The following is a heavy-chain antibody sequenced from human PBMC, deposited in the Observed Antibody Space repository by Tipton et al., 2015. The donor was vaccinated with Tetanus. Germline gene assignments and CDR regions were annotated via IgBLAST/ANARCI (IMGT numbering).Heavy chain of an antibody. CDR3: ARDSYDFWSGYYTGSSYFDY. CDR1: GFTFSRYW. CDR2: IMEDGSEK. J-gene: IGHJ4*02. Sequence: SLRLSCAASGFTFSRYWMSWVRQAPGKGLEWVANIMEDGSEKYYVDSVKGRFTISRDNAKNSLYLQINSLRAEDTAVYYCARDSYDFWSGYYTGSSYFDYWGQGTLVTVSS. V-gene: IGHV3-7*01. D-gene: IGHD3-3*01.